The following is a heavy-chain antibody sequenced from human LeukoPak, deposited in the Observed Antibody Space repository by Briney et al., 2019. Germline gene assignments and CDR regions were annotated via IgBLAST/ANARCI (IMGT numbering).Heavy chain of an antibody. CDR3: ARVLGAPIPAAAIDY. CDR2: VIPIFGTT. CDR1: GGTFSSYA. Sequence: SVKVSCKASGGTFSSYAISWVRQAPGQGLEWMGGVIPIFGTTNYAQKFQDRVTITADKSTSTAYMELSSLRSEDTAVYYCARVLGAPIPAAAIDYWGQGTLVTVSS. V-gene: IGHV1-69*06. J-gene: IGHJ4*02. D-gene: IGHD2-2*01.